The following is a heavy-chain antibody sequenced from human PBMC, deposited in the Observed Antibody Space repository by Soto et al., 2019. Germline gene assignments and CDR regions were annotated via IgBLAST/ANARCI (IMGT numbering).Heavy chain of an antibody. V-gene: IGHV3-21*01. J-gene: IGHJ1*01. CDR2: ISSRSDSI. CDR1: RFIFTSYS. Sequence: EVQLVESGGGLVQRGGSLRLSCAASRFIFTSYSMVWVRQAPGKGLEWVSSISSRSDSIYYADSVKGRFTISRDNAQNSLYLQMNSLTSEDTAVYYCARDRSADRFVQYFQHWGPGTLVTVSS. D-gene: IGHD6-19*01. CDR3: ARDRSADRFVQYFQH.